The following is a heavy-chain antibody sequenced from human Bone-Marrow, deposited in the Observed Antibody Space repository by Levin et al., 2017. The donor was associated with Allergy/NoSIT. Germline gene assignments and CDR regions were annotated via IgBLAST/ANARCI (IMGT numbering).Heavy chain of an antibody. V-gene: IGHV6-1*01. CDR3: ARDRRSLASAAQYYFDY. CDR2: TYYRSKWYN. CDR1: GDSVSSNSAA. J-gene: IGHJ4*02. Sequence: PSETLSLTCAISGDSVSSNSAAWNWIRQSPSRGLEWLGRTYYRSKWYNDYAVSVKSRITINPDTSKNQFSLQLNSVTPEDTAVYYCARDRRSLASAAQYYFDYWGQGTLVTVSS.